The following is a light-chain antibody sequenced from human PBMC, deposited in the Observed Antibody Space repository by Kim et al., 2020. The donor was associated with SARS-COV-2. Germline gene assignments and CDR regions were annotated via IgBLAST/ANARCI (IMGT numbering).Light chain of an antibody. CDR1: QSVSNN. Sequence: EIVMTQSPATLSVSPGERATLSCRASQSVSNNLAWYQHKPGQPPRLLIYGASTRATGVPARFSGSGSGTDFTLTVSSLQSEDFAVYYCHQYIDLPAWDVFGQGTEREF. J-gene: IGKJ2*01. CDR3: HQYIDLPAWDV. CDR2: GAS. V-gene: IGKV3-15*01.